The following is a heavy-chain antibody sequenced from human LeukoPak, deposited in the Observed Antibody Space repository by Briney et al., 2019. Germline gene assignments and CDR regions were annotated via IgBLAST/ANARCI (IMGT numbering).Heavy chain of an antibody. CDR2: INHSGST. CDR1: GGSFSGYY. CDR3: ASGSDWGFRFYFDY. V-gene: IGHV4-34*01. J-gene: IGHJ4*02. Sequence: SETLSLTCAVYGGSFSGYYWSWIRQPPGKGLEWIGEINHSGSTNYNPSLKSRVTISVDTSKNQFSLKLSSVTAADTAVYYCASGSDWGFRFYFDYWAREPWSPSPQ. D-gene: IGHD7-27*01.